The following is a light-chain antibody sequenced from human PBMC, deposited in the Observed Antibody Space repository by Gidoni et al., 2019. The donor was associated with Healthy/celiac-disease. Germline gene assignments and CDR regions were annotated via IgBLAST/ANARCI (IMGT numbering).Light chain of an antibody. V-gene: IGKV1-39*01. CDR1: QSISSY. CDR2: AAS. J-gene: IGKJ1*01. Sequence: DIQMTQSPSSLSASVGDRDTTTCRSSQSISSYLNWYQQKPGKAPKLLIYAASSLQSGVPSRFSGSGSGTDFTLTISSLQPEDFAAYYCQQSYSTSITFGPGTKVEIK. CDR3: QQSYSTSIT.